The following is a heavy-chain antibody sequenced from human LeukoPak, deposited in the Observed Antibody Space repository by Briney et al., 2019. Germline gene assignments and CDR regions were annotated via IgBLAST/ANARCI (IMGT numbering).Heavy chain of an antibody. CDR3: ARDRIVGATDWFDP. CDR1: AFTFDAYG. V-gene: IGHV3-20*04. Sequence: GGSLRLSCAASAFTFDAYGMSWDRQAPGKGLEWVSGINWNGGSKGYADSVKGRFTISRDNAKNSLYLQMNSLRAEDTALYYCARDRIVGATDWFDPWGQGTLVTVSS. CDR2: INWNGGSK. J-gene: IGHJ5*02. D-gene: IGHD1-26*01.